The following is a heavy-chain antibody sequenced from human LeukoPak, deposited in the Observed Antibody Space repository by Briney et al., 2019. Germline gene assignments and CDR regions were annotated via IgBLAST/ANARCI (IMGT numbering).Heavy chain of an antibody. Sequence: VASVTVSCKASGYTFTDYYLHWVRQAPGQGLEWVGWINPNSGTTDFAQKFQGRVTMTRDTSITTAHMELSRLRSDDTAVYYCARTAITMIILNRSFDLWGQGTMVTVSS. V-gene: IGHV1-2*02. CDR1: GYTFTDYY. CDR3: ARTAITMIILNRSFDL. J-gene: IGHJ3*01. CDR2: INPNSGTT. D-gene: IGHD3-22*01.